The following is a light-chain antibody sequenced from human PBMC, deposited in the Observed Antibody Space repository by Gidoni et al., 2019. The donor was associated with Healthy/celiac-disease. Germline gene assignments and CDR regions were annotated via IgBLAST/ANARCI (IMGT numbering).Light chain of an antibody. V-gene: IGKV1-33*01. J-gene: IGKJ2*01. CDR3: QQYDNLSYT. CDR1: QDISNY. Sequence: DIQMTQSPSSRSASVGDRVTITCQASQDISNYLNWYQQKPGKAPKLLIYDASNLETGVPSRFSESGSGTDFTFTISSLQPEDIATYYCQQYDNLSYTFXQXTKLEIK. CDR2: DAS.